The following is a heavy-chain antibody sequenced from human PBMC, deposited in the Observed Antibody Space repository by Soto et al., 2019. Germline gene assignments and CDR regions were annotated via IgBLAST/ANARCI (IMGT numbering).Heavy chain of an antibody. CDR2: MSFSGSSI. V-gene: IGHV3-11*01. CDR3: TTDSPIYDILTGGPRRWFDP. J-gene: IGHJ5*02. D-gene: IGHD3-9*01. CDR1: GFSFSDFY. Sequence: PGGSLRLSCAASGFSFSDFYMSWIRQAPGKGLEWVSYMSFSGSSIYYADSAKGRFTISRDNAKNSLYLQMNSLKTEDTAVYYCTTDSPIYDILTGGPRRWFDPWGQGTLVTVSS.